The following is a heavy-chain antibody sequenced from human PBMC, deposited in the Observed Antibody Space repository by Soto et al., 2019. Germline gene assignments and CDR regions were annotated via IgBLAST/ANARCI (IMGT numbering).Heavy chain of an antibody. Sequence: QVQLVQSGAEVKKPGASVKVSCKASGYTFTSYDINWVRQATGQGLEWMGWMNPNSGNTGYAQKSQXXATMNRSTSLSKAYTELSSLRSEATAVYSCAREKTSYGMDVWGQGTTVTVSS. V-gene: IGHV1-8*01. CDR1: GYTFTSYD. J-gene: IGHJ6*02. CDR2: MNPNSGNT. CDR3: AREKTSYGMDV.